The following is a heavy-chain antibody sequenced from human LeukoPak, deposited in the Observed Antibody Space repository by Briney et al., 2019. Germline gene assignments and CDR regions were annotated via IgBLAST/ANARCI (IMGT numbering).Heavy chain of an antibody. D-gene: IGHD6-13*01. CDR1: GGSISSYY. Sequence: SETLSLTCTVSGGSISSYYWSWIRQPPGKGLEWIGYIYYSGSTNYNPSLKSRVTISVDTSKNQFSLKLSSVTAADTAVCYCARDGSSWGYFDYWGLGTLVTVSS. CDR3: ARDGSSWGYFDY. J-gene: IGHJ4*02. CDR2: IYYSGST. V-gene: IGHV4-59*12.